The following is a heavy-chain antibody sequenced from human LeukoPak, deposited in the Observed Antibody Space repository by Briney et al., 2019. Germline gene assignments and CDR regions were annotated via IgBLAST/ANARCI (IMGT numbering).Heavy chain of an antibody. J-gene: IGHJ4*02. CDR2: IHYSGST. CDR3: ARRLGSSSTGFDY. Sequence: LETLSLTCTVSGVSISSYYWSWIRQPPGKGLEWIGSIHYSGSTTYNPSLKSPVTISVDTSKNQFSLKLSSVTAADTAVYYCARRLGSSSTGFDYWGQGTLVTVSS. CDR1: GVSISSYY. V-gene: IGHV4-59*08. D-gene: IGHD2-2*01.